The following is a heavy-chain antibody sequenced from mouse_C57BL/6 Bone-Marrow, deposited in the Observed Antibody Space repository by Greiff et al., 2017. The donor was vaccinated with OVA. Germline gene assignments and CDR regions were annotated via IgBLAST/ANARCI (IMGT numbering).Heavy chain of an antibody. J-gene: IGHJ2*01. CDR1: GFTFSDYY. CDR2: ISNGGGST. V-gene: IGHV5-12*01. Sequence: EVKLVESGGGLVQPGGSLKLSCAASGFTFSDYYMYWVRQTPEKRLEWVAYISNGGGSTYYPDTVKGRFTISRDNAKNTLYLQMSRLKSEDTAMYYCARQDYYGSPFDYWGQGTTLTVSS. CDR3: ARQDYYGSPFDY. D-gene: IGHD1-1*01.